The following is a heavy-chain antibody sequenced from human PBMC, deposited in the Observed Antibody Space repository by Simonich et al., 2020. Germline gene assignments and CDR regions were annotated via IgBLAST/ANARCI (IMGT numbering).Heavy chain of an antibody. CDR2: INPNSGST. V-gene: IGHV1-2*02. CDR3: ARVRFEAFDI. Sequence: QVQLVQSGAEVKKPGASVKVSCKASGYTFTGFYMHWVRQAPGQGLEWMRWINPNSGSTNYAQKLQGRVTMTRDTSISTAYMELSRLRSDDTAVYYCARVRFEAFDIWGQGTMVTVSS. J-gene: IGHJ3*02. CDR1: GYTFTGFY.